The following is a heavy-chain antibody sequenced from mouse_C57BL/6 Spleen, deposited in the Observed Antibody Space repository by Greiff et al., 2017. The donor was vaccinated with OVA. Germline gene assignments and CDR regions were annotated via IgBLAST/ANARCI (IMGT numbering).Heavy chain of an antibody. J-gene: IGHJ3*01. V-gene: IGHV5-17*01. CDR1: GFTFSDYG. CDR3: ANDWFAY. Sequence: EVMLVESGGGLVKSGGSLKLSCAASGFTFSDYGMHWVRQAPEKGLEWVAYISSGSSTIYYADTVKGRFTISRDKAKNTLFLQMTSLRSEDTAMYYCANDWFAYWGQGTLVTVSA. CDR2: ISSGSSTI.